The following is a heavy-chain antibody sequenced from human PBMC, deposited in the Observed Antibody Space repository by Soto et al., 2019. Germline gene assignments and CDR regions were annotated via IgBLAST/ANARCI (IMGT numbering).Heavy chain of an antibody. J-gene: IGHJ6*02. D-gene: IGHD3-9*01. CDR1: GGSISSSSYY. CDR2: IYYSGST. CDR3: AIHQRYFDWLDSHYYYYYGMDV. Sequence: PSETLSLTCTVSGGSISSSSYYWGWIRQPPGKGLEWIGSIYYSGSTYYNTSLKSRVTISVDTSKNQFSLKLSSVTAADTAVYYCAIHQRYFDWLDSHYYYYYGMDVWGQGTTVTVSS. V-gene: IGHV4-39*01.